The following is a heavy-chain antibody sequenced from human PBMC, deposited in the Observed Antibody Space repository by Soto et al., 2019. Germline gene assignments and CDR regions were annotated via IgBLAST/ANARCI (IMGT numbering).Heavy chain of an antibody. J-gene: IGHJ4*02. CDR3: ASAGYCSSTSFYYFDVYRGFGFDY. Sequence: NPSETLSLTCTVSGGSISSSSYYWGWIRQPPGKGLEWIGSIYYSGSTYYNPSLKSRVTISVDTSKNQFSLKLSSVTAADTAVYYCASAGYCSSTSFYYFDVYRGFGFDYWGKGTLVTVSS. V-gene: IGHV4-39*01. CDR2: IYYSGST. CDR1: GGSISSSSYY. D-gene: IGHD2-2*01.